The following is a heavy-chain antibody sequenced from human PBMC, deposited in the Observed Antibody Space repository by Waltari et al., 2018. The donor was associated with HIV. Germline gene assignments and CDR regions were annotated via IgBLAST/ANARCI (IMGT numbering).Heavy chain of an antibody. Sequence: EVHLVESGGGLVQPGGSLRLSCAASGFSFSNYWMSWVRQAPGKGLGWGANIKQDGSEKYYVGSVKGRFTISRDNAKNSLYLQMNSLSADDTAVYYCARDFPLEGDNGDYFDTWGQGTLVTVSS. CDR1: GFSFSNYW. CDR2: IKQDGSEK. D-gene: IGHD1-26*01. J-gene: IGHJ4*02. V-gene: IGHV3-7*01. CDR3: ARDFPLEGDNGDYFDT.